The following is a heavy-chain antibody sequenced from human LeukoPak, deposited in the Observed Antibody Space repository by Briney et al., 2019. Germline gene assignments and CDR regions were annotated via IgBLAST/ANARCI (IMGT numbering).Heavy chain of an antibody. D-gene: IGHD6-19*01. CDR2: IYYSGST. Sequence: SETLSLTCTVSGGSISSSSYYWGWIRQPPGKGLEWIGSIYYSGSTYYNPSLKSRVTISVDTSKNQFSLKLSSVTAADTAVYYCARTPFSSAWYALDWYFDLWGRGTLVTVSS. V-gene: IGHV4-39*07. CDR1: GGSISSSSYY. CDR3: ARTPFSSAWYALDWYFDL. J-gene: IGHJ2*01.